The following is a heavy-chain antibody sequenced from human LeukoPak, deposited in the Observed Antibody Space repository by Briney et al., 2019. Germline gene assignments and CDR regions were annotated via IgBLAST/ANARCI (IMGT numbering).Heavy chain of an antibody. CDR3: ARYTVTDSLWGSMR. J-gene: IGHJ4*02. CDR2: ISAYNGNT. D-gene: IGHD3-16*01. V-gene: IGHV1-18*01. Sequence: GASVKVSCKASGYTFTSYGISWVRQAPGQGLEWMGWISAYNGNTNYAQKLQGRVTMTTDTSTSTAYMELRGLRFDDTAIYYCARYTVTDSLWGSMRWGQGTLVTVSS. CDR1: GYTFTSYG.